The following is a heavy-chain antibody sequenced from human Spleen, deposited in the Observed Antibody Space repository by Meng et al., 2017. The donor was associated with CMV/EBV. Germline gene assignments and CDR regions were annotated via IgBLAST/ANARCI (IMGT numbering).Heavy chain of an antibody. CDR1: GYTFTGYY. Sequence: ASVKVSCKASGYTFTGYYMHWVRQAPGQGLEWMGWINPNSGGTNYAQKFQGRVTMTRDTSISTAYMELSRLRSDDTAVYYCARGIYVRFLEWFAGRRDYYGMDVWGQGTTVIVSS. V-gene: IGHV1-2*02. CDR3: ARGIYVRFLEWFAGRRDYYGMDV. CDR2: INPNSGGT. J-gene: IGHJ6*02. D-gene: IGHD3-3*01.